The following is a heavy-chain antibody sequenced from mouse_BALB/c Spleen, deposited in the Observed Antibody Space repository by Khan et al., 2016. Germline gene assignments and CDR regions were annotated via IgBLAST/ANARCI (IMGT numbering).Heavy chain of an antibody. CDR2: IWAGGST. V-gene: IGHV2-9*02. Sequence: QVQLKQSGPGLVAPSQSLSITCTVYGYSLTRYGVHWVRQPPGKGLEWLGLIWAGGSTNYNWALMSRLSISIDNSKSLVFLVMNSLQTDDTAVYYCTRSKYLARYWGQGTTLPVSS. CDR3: TRSKYLARY. CDR1: GYSLTRYG. D-gene: IGHD3-3*01. J-gene: IGHJ2*01.